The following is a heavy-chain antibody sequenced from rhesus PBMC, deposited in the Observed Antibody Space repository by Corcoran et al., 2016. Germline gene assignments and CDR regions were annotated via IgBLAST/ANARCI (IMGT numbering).Heavy chain of an antibody. V-gene: IGHV4S11*01. CDR2: IYGSGSST. CDR3: AREGRRYSNYFDY. J-gene: IGHJ4*01. Sequence: QLQLQESGPGLVKPSETLSLTCAVSGGSISSNYWSWIRQAPGKGLEWIGYIYGSGSSTNYNPSLKSRVTLSVDTSKNQLSLKLSSVTTADTAVYYCAREGRRYSNYFDYWGQGVLVTVSS. D-gene: IGHD5-24*01. CDR1: GGSISSNY.